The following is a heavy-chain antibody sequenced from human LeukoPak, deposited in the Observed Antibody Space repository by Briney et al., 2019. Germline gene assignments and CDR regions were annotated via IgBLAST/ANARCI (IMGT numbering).Heavy chain of an antibody. CDR1: GYTFTSFG. Sequence: GASVKVSCKASGYTFTSFGISWVRRAPGQGLEWMGWINPYNGNTNYAQNFQGRVTLTTDTSTSTAYMELRSLRSDDTAMYYCAREIYGRFDFWGQGTLVTVSS. CDR3: AREIYGRFDF. CDR2: INPYNGNT. J-gene: IGHJ4*02. D-gene: IGHD4-17*01. V-gene: IGHV1-18*01.